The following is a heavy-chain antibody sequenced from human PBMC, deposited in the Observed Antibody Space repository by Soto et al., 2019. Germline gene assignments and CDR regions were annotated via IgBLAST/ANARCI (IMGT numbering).Heavy chain of an antibody. J-gene: IGHJ6*02. CDR2: TYYSGST. D-gene: IGHD6-13*01. V-gene: IGHV4-59*08. CDR1: GGSISSYY. CDR3: ARQSTPKYSRRWYDYYYGMDV. Sequence: PSDTLSLTCTVSGGSISSYYWSWIRQPPGKGLEWIGYTYYSGSTNYNPSLKSRVTISVDTSKNQFSLKLSSVTAADTAVYYCARQSTPKYSRRWYDYYYGMDVWGQGTTVTVSS.